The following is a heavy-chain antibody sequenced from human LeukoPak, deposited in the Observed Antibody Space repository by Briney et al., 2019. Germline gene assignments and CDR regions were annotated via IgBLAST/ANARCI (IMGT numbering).Heavy chain of an antibody. Sequence: EGSLRLSCAASGFTFSSYAMSWVRQAPGKGLEWVSAISGSGGSTYYADSVKGRFTISRDNSKNALYLQMNSLRAEDTAVYYCAGDVWGSYRFYYWGQGTLVTVSS. V-gene: IGHV3-23*01. CDR2: ISGSGGST. J-gene: IGHJ4*02. D-gene: IGHD3-16*02. CDR3: AGDVWGSYRFYY. CDR1: GFTFSSYA.